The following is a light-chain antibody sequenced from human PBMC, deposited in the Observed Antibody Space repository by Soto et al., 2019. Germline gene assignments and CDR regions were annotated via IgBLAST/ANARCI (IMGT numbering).Light chain of an antibody. CDR1: QIVSISY. J-gene: IGKJ5*01. CDR2: GAS. V-gene: IGKV3-20*01. Sequence: EIVLTQSPGTLSLSPWERATLSCMASQIVSISYLAWYQQKPGQAPRLLIYGASSRATGIPDRFSGSGSGTDFTLTISNLQSEDFAVYYCQQYNNWPPITFGQGTRLEIK. CDR3: QQYNNWPPIT.